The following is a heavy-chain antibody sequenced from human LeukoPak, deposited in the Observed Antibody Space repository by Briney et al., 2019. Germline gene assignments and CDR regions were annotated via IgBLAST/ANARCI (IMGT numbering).Heavy chain of an antibody. CDR2: IYYSGST. Sequence: PSETLSLTCTVSGGSISSYYWSWIRQPPGKGLEWIGCIYYSGSTNYNPSLKSRVTISVDTSKNQFSLKLSSVTAADTAVYYCARVLRLEPAAAGPYYYYGMDVWGQGTTVTVSS. CDR3: ARVLRLEPAAAGPYYYYGMDV. J-gene: IGHJ6*02. CDR1: GGSISSYY. D-gene: IGHD6-13*01. V-gene: IGHV4-59*01.